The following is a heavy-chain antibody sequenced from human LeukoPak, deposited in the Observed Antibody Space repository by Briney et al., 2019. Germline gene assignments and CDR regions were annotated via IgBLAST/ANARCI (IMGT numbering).Heavy chain of an antibody. CDR1: GFTFNTYA. CDR3: AKDVATIPFLTDY. V-gene: IGHV3-30*18. CDR2: ISYDGSNK. D-gene: IGHD5-12*01. Sequence: PGGFLRLSCAASGFTFNTYAMHWVRQAPGKGLECVSVISYDGSNKYYADSVKGRFTISRDNSKNTLYLQMNSLRAEDTAVYYCAKDVATIPFLTDYWGQGTLVTVSS. J-gene: IGHJ4*02.